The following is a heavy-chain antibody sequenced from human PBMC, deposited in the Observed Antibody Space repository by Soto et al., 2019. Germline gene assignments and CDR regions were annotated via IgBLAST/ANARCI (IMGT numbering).Heavy chain of an antibody. D-gene: IGHD4-17*01. CDR1: GYTFTSYA. CDR3: ARDPYGDYYYYGMDV. V-gene: IGHV1-3*05. J-gene: IGHJ6*02. Sequence: QVQLVQSGAEEKKPGASVKVSCKASGYTFTSYAMHWVRQAPGQRLEWMGWINAGNGNTKYSQKFQGRVTITRDTYXXTAYMELSSLRSEDTAVYYCARDPYGDYYYYGMDVWGQGTTVTVSS. CDR2: INAGNGNT.